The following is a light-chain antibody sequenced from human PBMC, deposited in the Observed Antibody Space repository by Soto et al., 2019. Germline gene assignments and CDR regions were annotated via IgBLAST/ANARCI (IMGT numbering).Light chain of an antibody. V-gene: IGKV3-20*01. CDR1: QSISSSY. CDR2: GAS. Sequence: EIVLTQSRGTLSLSPGERATLSCRASQSISSSYLAWYQQKPGQAPRLLVYGASSRATGTPDRFSGSGSGTDFTLTISRLEPEDFAVYYCQQYGSSRFTFGPGTKVDIK. J-gene: IGKJ3*01. CDR3: QQYGSSRFT.